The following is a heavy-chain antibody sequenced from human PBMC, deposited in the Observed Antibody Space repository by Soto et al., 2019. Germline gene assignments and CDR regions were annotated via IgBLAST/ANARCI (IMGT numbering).Heavy chain of an antibody. CDR2: IVVGSGNT. J-gene: IGHJ4*02. CDR3: AADLPVYCSGSCYSGGSY. V-gene: IGHV1-58*02. D-gene: IGHD2-15*01. Sequence: SVKVSCKASGFTFTSSAMQWVRQARGQRLEWIGWIVVGSGNTNYAQKFQERVTITRDMSTSTAYMELSSLRSEDTAVYYCAADLPVYCSGSCYSGGSYWGQGTLVTVSS. CDR1: GFTFTSSA.